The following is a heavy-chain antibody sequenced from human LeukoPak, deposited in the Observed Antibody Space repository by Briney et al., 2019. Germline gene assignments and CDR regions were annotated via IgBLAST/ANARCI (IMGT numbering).Heavy chain of an antibody. CDR2: ISAYNGNT. D-gene: IGHD1-26*01. V-gene: IGHV1-18*01. Sequence: GASVKLSCKASGYTFTSYGIIWVRQAPGQGLEWMGWISAYNGNTNYAQKLQGRVTMTTDTSTNTAYMELRSLRSDDTAVYYCAREYSGSYYYYYYMDVWGKGTTVTVSS. CDR3: AREYSGSYYYYYYMDV. J-gene: IGHJ6*03. CDR1: GYTFTSYG.